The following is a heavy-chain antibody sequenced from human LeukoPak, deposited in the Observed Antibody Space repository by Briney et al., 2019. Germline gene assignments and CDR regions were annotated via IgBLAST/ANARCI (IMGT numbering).Heavy chain of an antibody. V-gene: IGHV3-30*18. J-gene: IGHJ4*02. D-gene: IGHD6-19*01. Sequence: GKSMRLSCAASGFTFSSYDMHWVRQAPGKGLEWVAVTSYDGSNEYYADSVKGRFTISRDNSKNTLYLQMNSLRAEDTAVYFCAKEQWMVSYLFDSWGQGTLVTVSS. CDR3: AKEQWMVSYLFDS. CDR1: GFTFSSYD. CDR2: TSYDGSNE.